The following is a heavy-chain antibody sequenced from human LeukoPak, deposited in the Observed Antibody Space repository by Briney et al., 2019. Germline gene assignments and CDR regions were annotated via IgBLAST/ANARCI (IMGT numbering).Heavy chain of an antibody. D-gene: IGHD6-19*01. CDR3: ARERSRSYSSGWYPGYYYYYGMDV. V-gene: IGHV3-30*19. CDR1: GFTFNSYG. Sequence: GTSLRLSCAASGFTFNSYGMHWVRQAPGKGLEWVAVISYDGSNKYYADSVKGRFTISRDNSKNTLYLQMNSLRAEDTAVYYCARERSRSYSSGWYPGYYYYYGMDVWGQGTTVTVSS. CDR2: ISYDGSNK. J-gene: IGHJ6*02.